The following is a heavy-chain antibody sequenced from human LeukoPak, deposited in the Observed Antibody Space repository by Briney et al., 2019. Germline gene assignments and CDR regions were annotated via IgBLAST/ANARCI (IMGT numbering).Heavy chain of an antibody. V-gene: IGHV4-61*02. D-gene: IGHD3-22*01. Sequence: SQTLSLTCTVSGNPISSGDNYWSWIRQPAGKGLEWIGRIYTSGSTNYNPSLKSRVTISGDTSKNQFSLRLSSVTAADTAVYYCARASYSYDINGWVPFDYWGQGTLVTVSS. CDR2: IYTSGST. J-gene: IGHJ4*02. CDR1: GNPISSGDNY. CDR3: ARASYSYDINGWVPFDY.